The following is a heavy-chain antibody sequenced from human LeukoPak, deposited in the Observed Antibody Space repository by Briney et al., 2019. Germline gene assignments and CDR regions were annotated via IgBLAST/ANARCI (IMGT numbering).Heavy chain of an antibody. CDR2: ISSSSSHI. J-gene: IGHJ4*02. Sequence: GGSLRLSCAASGFTFSSYAMHWVRQAPGKGLEWVSSISSSSSHIYYADSVKGRFTMSRDNAKNSLYLQMNSLRADDTAVYYCARVLEAASFDYWGQGSPVTVSS. V-gene: IGHV3-21*01. CDR1: GFTFSSYA. CDR3: ARVLEAASFDY. D-gene: IGHD6-13*01.